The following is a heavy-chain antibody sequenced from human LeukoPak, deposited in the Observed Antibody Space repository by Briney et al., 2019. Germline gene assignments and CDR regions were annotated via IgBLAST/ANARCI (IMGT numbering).Heavy chain of an antibody. CDR2: ISAYNGNT. J-gene: IGHJ3*02. Sequence: GASVKVSCKASGYTFTSYGISWVRQAPGQGLEWMGWISAYNGNTNYAQKLQGGVTMTTDTSTSTAYMELRSLRSEDTAVYYCARGPITIFGVVIIDSFDIWGQGTMVTVSS. CDR1: GYTFTSYG. D-gene: IGHD3-3*01. CDR3: ARGPITIFGVVIIDSFDI. V-gene: IGHV1-18*01.